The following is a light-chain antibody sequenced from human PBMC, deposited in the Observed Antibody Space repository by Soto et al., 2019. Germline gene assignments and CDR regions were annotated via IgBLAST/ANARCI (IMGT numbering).Light chain of an antibody. Sequence: DIQMTQSPSSVSASVGDRVTISCRASQDIRSWLAWYQQKPGKAPNLLIYTASSLQSGVPSRFSGSGSGTDFTLTISSLQPEDSATYYCQQANTFPLTFGPGTKVDIK. CDR1: QDIRSW. V-gene: IGKV1-12*01. J-gene: IGKJ3*01. CDR2: TAS. CDR3: QQANTFPLT.